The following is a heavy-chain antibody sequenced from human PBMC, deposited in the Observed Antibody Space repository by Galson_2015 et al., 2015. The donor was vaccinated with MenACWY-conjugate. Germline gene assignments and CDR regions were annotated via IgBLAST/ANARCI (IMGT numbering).Heavy chain of an antibody. CDR3: ASYRDSGYDSPFDY. CDR1: GFTFSIYS. Sequence: SLRLSCAASGFTFSIYSMSWVRRAPGKGLEWVSYITNSGNSIYYGDSVKGRFTISRDNAKNSLYLQMNSLRDEDTAVYYCASYRDSGYDSPFDYWGQGTLVTVSS. J-gene: IGHJ4*02. V-gene: IGHV3-48*02. D-gene: IGHD5-12*01. CDR2: ITNSGNSI.